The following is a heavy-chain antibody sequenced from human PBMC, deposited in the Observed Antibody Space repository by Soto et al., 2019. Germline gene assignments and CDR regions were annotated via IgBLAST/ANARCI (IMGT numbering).Heavy chain of an antibody. CDR1: GLSLSSSGVG. CDR2: IYWDDDK. D-gene: IGHD3-10*01. V-gene: IGHV2-5*02. J-gene: IGHJ4*02. CDR3: AHTVGYYGSGNYFKYYFDY. Sequence: QITLKESGPTLVKPTQTLTLICTISGLSLSSSGVGVGWIRQPPGKALEWLALIYWDDDKRYRPSLKSRLTITKDTSKNQVVLTMTNMDPVDTATYYCAHTVGYYGSGNYFKYYFDYWGQGTLVTVSS.